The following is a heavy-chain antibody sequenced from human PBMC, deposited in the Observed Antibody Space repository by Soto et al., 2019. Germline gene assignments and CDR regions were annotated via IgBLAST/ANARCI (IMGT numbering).Heavy chain of an antibody. CDR2: IYYSGST. CDR3: ARLYGDYFDY. CDR1: GGSISSYY. V-gene: IGHV4-59*01. D-gene: IGHD4-17*01. J-gene: IGHJ4*02. Sequence: SETLSLTCTVSGGSISSYYWSWIRQPPGKGLEWIGYIYYSGSTNYNPSLKSRVTISVDTSKNQFSLKLSSVTAADTAVYYCARLYGDYFDYWGQRTLVTVSS.